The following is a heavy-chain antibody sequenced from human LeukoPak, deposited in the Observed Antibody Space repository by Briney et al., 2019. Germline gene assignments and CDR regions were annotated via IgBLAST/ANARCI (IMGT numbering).Heavy chain of an antibody. CDR2: IYYSGST. V-gene: IGHV4-59*01. D-gene: IGHD3-10*01. J-gene: IGHJ4*02. Sequence: PSETLSLTCTVSGGSISSYYWSWIRQPPGKGLEWIGYIYYSGSTNYNPSLKSRVTISVDTSKNQFSLKLSSVTAADTAVYYCARDRTGAYWGQGTLVTVSP. CDR1: GGSISSYY. CDR3: ARDRTGAY.